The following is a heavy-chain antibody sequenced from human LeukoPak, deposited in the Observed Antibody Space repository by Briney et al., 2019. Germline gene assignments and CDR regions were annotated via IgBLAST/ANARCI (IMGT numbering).Heavy chain of an antibody. CDR3: AHRPPLEFCTSTTCPTGVALDI. CDR2: IYWNDDK. Sequence: SGPTLVNPTQTLTLTCTFSGFSLNTSGVGVGWIRQPPGKALEWLALIYWNDDKRYSPSLKSRLTITKDTSKNQVVLTMTNMDPVDTATYYCAHRPPLEFCTSTTCPTGVALDIWGQGTMVTVSA. V-gene: IGHV2-5*01. D-gene: IGHD2-2*01. CDR1: GFSLNTSGVG. J-gene: IGHJ3*02.